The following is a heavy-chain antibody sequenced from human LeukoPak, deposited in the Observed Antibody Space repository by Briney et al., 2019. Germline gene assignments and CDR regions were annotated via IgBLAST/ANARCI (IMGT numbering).Heavy chain of an antibody. CDR2: FDPEDGET. CDR1: GYTLTELS. J-gene: IGHJ4*02. V-gene: IGHV1-24*01. D-gene: IGHD1-26*01. Sequence: ASVKVSCKVSGYTLTELSMHWVRQAPGKGLEWMGGFDPEDGETIYAQKFQGRVTITEDTSTDTAYMELSSLRSEDTAVYYCATRYAWELLDYWGQGTLVTVSS. CDR3: ATRYAWELLDY.